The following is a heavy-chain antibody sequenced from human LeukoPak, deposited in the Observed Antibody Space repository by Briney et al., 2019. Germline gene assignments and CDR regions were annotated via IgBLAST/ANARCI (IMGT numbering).Heavy chain of an antibody. CDR3: PRGRRSPYYYGSGSYYRH. J-gene: IGHJ4*02. V-gene: IGHV4-34*01. CDR2: INHSGST. Sequence: PSETLSLTCAVYGGSFSGYYWSWIRQPPGKGLEWIGEINHSGSTNYNPSLKSRVTISVDTSKNQFSLKLSSVTAADTAVYYCPRGRRSPYYYGSGSYYRHWGQGTLVTVSS. CDR1: GGSFSGYY. D-gene: IGHD3-10*01.